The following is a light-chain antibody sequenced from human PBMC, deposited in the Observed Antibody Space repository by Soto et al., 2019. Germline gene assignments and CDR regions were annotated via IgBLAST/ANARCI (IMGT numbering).Light chain of an antibody. Sequence: QSVLTQPRSVSGSPGQSVTISCTGTSSDVGGYNSVSWYQHHPGKAPKLMIYDVTKWPSGVPDRFSGSKSGNTASLTISGLQAEDEADYYCCSYAGSRVVFGGGTKLTVL. CDR1: SSDVGGYNS. V-gene: IGLV2-11*01. J-gene: IGLJ2*01. CDR2: DVT. CDR3: CSYAGSRVV.